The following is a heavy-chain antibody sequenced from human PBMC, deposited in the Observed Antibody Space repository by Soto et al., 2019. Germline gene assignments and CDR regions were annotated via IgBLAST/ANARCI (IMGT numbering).Heavy chain of an antibody. V-gene: IGHV1-8*01. D-gene: IGHD3-16*01. CDR3: ASSPYYSAYYGMEV. Sequence: QVQLVQSGAEVKKPGASVKVSCKASGYTFTSYDINWVRQATGQGLEWMGWMNPNSSNTGYAQKLQGRVTMTRNTSISTAYMELSSLRSEDTAVYYCASSPYYSAYYGMEVWGQGTTVTGSS. CDR2: MNPNSSNT. CDR1: GYTFTSYD. J-gene: IGHJ6*02.